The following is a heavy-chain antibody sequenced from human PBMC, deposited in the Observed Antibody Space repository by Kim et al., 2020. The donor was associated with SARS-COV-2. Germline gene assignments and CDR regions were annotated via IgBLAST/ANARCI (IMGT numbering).Heavy chain of an antibody. Sequence: SETLSLTCAVYGGSFSGYYWSSIRQPPGKGLEWIGEINHSGSTNYNPSLKSRVTISVDTSKNQFSLKLSSVTAADTAVYYCARGGVRSWFDPWGQGTLVTVSS. V-gene: IGHV4-34*01. CDR2: INHSGST. CDR1: GGSFSGYY. CDR3: ARGGVRSWFDP. D-gene: IGHD3-16*01. J-gene: IGHJ5*02.